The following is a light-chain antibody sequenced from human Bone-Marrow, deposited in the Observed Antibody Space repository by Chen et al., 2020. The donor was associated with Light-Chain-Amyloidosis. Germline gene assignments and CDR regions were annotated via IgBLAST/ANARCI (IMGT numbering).Light chain of an antibody. J-gene: IGLJ1*01. CDR3: SSFTSSSSYV. CDR2: AVS. V-gene: IGLV2-14*01. Sequence: QSALTQPASVSGSPGQSITISCTGTSGDVGTYNYVSWSQQHPGKAPNVMIYAVSNRPSGGSNRFSGSKSGNTASLPISGLHAEDEADEYCSSFTSSSSYVFGPGTKVTVL. CDR1: SGDVGTYNY.